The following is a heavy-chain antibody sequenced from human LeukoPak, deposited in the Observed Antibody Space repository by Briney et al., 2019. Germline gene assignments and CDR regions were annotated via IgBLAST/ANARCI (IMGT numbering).Heavy chain of an antibody. CDR2: IYYSGST. V-gene: IGHV4-59*01. CDR3: AREHSSGWNDY. D-gene: IGHD6-19*01. J-gene: IGHJ4*02. Sequence: PPQTLSPTSTLDAGSITSIFSSCVRPPPKKVMEWIGYIYYSGSTNYNPSLKSRVTISVDTSKNQFSLKLSSVTAADKAVYYCAREHSSGWNDYWVQRTLVTVSS. CDR1: AGSITSIF.